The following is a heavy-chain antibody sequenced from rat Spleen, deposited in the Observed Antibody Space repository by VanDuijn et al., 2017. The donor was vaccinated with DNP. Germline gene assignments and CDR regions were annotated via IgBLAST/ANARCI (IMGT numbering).Heavy chain of an antibody. V-gene: IGHV5-27*01. J-gene: IGHJ4*01. D-gene: IGHD1-1*01. CDR1: GFTFSNYD. Sequence: EVQLVESGGGLVQPGKSLKLSCTGSGFTFSNYDMAWVRQAPKRGLEWVATIDSSGNRAYYADTVRGRFTISRDNAKSSHYLQMNSLRSEDTATYYCTRLRLEWEVRAMDAWGQGTSVTVSS. CDR3: TRLRLEWEVRAMDA. CDR2: IDSSGNRA.